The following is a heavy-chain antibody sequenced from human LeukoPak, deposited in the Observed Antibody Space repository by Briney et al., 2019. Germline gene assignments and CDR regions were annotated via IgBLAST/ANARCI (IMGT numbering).Heavy chain of an antibody. V-gene: IGHV4-39*01. CDR1: GGSISSSSYY. D-gene: IGHD6-19*01. CDR2: IYYSRST. J-gene: IGHJ6*03. CDR3: ASLYSSGWSGYYYYMDV. Sequence: SETLSLTCTVSGGSISSSSYYWGWIRQPPGKGLEWIGSIYYSRSTHYNPSLKSRVTISVDTSKNQFSLKLSSVTAADTAVYYCASLYSSGWSGYYYYMDVWGKGTTVTVSS.